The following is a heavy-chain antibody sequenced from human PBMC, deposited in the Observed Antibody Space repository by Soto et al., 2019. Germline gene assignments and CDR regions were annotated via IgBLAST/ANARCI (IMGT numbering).Heavy chain of an antibody. V-gene: IGHV3-9*01. D-gene: IGHD3-9*01. CDR2: ISWNSGSI. CDR1: GFTFDDYA. Sequence: EVQLVESGGGLVQPGRSLRLSCAASGFTFDDYAMHWVRQAPGKGLEWVSGISWNSGSIGYADSVKGRFTISRDNAKNTLYLAMNSLRAEDTALYYCAKDAGRGGYFDWLLFRGGGGGDYYYYYMDVWGKGTTVTVSS. J-gene: IGHJ6*03. CDR3: AKDAGRGGYFDWLLFRGGGGGDYYYYYMDV.